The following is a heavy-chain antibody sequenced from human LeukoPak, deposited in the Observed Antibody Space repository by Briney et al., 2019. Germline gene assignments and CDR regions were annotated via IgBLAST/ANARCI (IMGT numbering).Heavy chain of an antibody. CDR1: GFTFTSYS. V-gene: IGHV3-23*01. D-gene: IGHD3-22*01. Sequence: GGSLRLSCAASGFTFTSYSMNWVRQAPGKGLEWVSTISGGGGSTYYADSVKGRFTISRDNSKNSLYLQMNSLRAEDTAVYYCERTGNYYDSSGYPDYYYYGMDVWGQGTTVTVSS. CDR2: ISGGGGST. J-gene: IGHJ6*02. CDR3: ERTGNYYDSSGYPDYYYYGMDV.